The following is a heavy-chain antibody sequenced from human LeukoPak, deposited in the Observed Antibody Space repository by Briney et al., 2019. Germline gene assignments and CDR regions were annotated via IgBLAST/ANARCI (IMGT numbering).Heavy chain of an antibody. CDR3: ARGRSGYDFWYFDL. CDR1: GGSISSGDYY. CDR2: IYYSGST. Sequence: SQTLSLTCTVSGGSISSGDYYWSWIRQPPGKGLEWIGYIYYSGSTYYNPSLKSRVTISVDTSKNQFSLKLSSVTAADTAVYYCARGRSGYDFWYFDLWGRGTLVTVSS. D-gene: IGHD5-12*01. J-gene: IGHJ2*01. V-gene: IGHV4-30-4*01.